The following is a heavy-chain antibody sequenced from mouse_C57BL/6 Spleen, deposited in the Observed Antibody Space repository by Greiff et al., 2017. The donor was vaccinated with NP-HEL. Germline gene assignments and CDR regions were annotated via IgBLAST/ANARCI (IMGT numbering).Heavy chain of an antibody. J-gene: IGHJ1*03. D-gene: IGHD1-1*01. V-gene: IGHV5-4*03. CDR1: GFTFSSYA. Sequence: EVMLVESGGGLVKPGGSLKLSCAASGFTFSSYAMSWVRQTPEKRLEWVATISDGGSSTYYPDNVKGRFTISRDNAKNNLYLQMSHLKSEDTAMYYCARVTYYGTWYFDVWGTGTTVTVSS. CDR2: ISDGGSST. CDR3: ARVTYYGTWYFDV.